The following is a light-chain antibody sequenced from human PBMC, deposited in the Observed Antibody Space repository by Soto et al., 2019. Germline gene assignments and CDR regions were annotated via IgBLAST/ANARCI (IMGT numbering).Light chain of an antibody. J-gene: IGLJ2*01. CDR2: SGN. V-gene: IGLV1-44*01. CDR3: AAWDDSLNGVI. Sequence: QPVLTQPPSASGTPGQRVTISCSGISSNVGSYTVYWYQQLPGTAPKVLIYSGNRRPSGVPARFSGSKSGTSASLAISGLQSEDEADYYCAAWDDSLNGVIFGGGTKLTVL. CDR1: SSNVGSYT.